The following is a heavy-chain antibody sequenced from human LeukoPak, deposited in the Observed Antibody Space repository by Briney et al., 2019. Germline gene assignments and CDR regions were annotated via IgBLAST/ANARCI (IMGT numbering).Heavy chain of an antibody. CDR1: GYTFPNYG. D-gene: IGHD4-17*01. Sequence: ASVKVSCKASGYTFPNYGIAWVRQAPGQGHEWMGWISTNNGNTNYAQKFQGRVTMTTDTSTRTAYMELRSLRSDDTAVYYCARERGPSGEYGSFYYYYYGMDVWGQGTTVTVSS. CDR3: ARERGPSGEYGSFYYYYYGMDV. J-gene: IGHJ6*02. V-gene: IGHV1-18*01. CDR2: ISTNNGNT.